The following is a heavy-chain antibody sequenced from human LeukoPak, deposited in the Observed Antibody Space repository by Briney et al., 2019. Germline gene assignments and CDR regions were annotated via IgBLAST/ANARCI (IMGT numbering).Heavy chain of an antibody. D-gene: IGHD3-9*01. J-gene: IGHJ4*02. CDR3: AAVLRYFDWSLGYFDY. V-gene: IGHV1-18*01. CDR2: ISAYNGNT. Sequence: ASVKVSCKASGYTFTSYGISWVRQAPGQGLEWMGWISAYNGNTNYAQKLQGRVTMTTDTSTSTAYMELRSLRSDDTAVYYCAAVLRYFDWSLGYFDYWGQGTLVTVSS. CDR1: GYTFTSYG.